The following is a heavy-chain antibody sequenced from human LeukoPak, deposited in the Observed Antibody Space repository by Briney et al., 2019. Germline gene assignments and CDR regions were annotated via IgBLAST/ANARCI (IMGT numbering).Heavy chain of an antibody. V-gene: IGHV3-15*07. CDR2: IKSKTDGGTT. CDR3: TTGPYSGSYQISDY. J-gene: IGHJ4*02. D-gene: IGHD1-26*01. Sequence: GGSLRLSCAASGFTFSNAWMNWVRQAPGKGLEWVGRIKSKTDGGTTDYTAPVKGRFTIPRDDSKNTLYLHMNSLKTEDTAVYYCTTGPYSGSYQISDYWGQGTLVTVSS. CDR1: GFTFSNAW.